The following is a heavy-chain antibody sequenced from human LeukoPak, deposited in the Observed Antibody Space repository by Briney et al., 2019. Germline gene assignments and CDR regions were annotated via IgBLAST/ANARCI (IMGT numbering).Heavy chain of an antibody. CDR3: ARVFGSGWTFNFDY. CDR1: GGSISSGGYY. D-gene: IGHD6-19*01. V-gene: IGHV4-31*03. CDR2: IYYSGST. J-gene: IGHJ4*02. Sequence: SQTLSLTCTVSGGSISSGGYYWSWIRQHPGKGLEWIGYIYYSGSTYYNPSLKSRVTISVDTSKNQFSLKLSSVTAADTAVYYCARVFGSGWTFNFDYWGQGTLATVSS.